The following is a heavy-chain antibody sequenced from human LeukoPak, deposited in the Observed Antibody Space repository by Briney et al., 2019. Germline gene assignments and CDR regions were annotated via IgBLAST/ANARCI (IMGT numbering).Heavy chain of an antibody. CDR2: IYYSGST. CDR3: ARHVGLSFDY. CDR1: GGSMSSYY. Sequence: SETLSLTCTVSGGSMSSYYWSWIRQPPGKGLEWIGYIYYSGSTNYNPSLKSRVTISVDTPKNQFSLKLSSVTAADTAVYYCARHVGLSFDYWGQGTLVTVSS. J-gene: IGHJ4*02. V-gene: IGHV4-59*08.